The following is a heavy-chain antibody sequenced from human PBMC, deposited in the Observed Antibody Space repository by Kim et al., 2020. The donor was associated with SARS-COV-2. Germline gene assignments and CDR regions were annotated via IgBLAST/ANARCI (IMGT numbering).Heavy chain of an antibody. CDR3: ARKYIYGFD. V-gene: IGHV3-66*01. Sequence: GGSLRLSCAVSGFTVSSNYMSWVRQAPGKGLECVSVIYSGGSIYYAESVKGRFTISRDNSKNTLYLQMNSLTAEDTAVYYCARKYIYGFDWGQGTLVTVSS. CDR1: GFTVSSNY. CDR2: IYSGGSI. J-gene: IGHJ4*02. D-gene: IGHD5-18*01.